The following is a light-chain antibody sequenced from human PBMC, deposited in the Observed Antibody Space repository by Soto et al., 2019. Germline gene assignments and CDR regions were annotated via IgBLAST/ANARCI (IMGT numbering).Light chain of an antibody. V-gene: IGKV3-20*01. Sequence: EIILTQSPGTLALSPGDGATLSCRASQTVNRHYLAWYHQRPGQPPRLLIYGVSNRASGVPDRFSGDGSGTEFTLTIGRLDPDDFGVYYCQQYIDSPRTFGQGTRVEVK. CDR2: GVS. CDR3: QQYIDSPRT. CDR1: QTVNRHY. J-gene: IGKJ1*01.